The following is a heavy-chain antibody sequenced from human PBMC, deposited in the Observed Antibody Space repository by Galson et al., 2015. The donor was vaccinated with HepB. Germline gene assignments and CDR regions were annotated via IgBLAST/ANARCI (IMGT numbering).Heavy chain of an antibody. V-gene: IGHV3-21*06. CDR1: GFSFNNSA. Sequence: SLRLSCAASGFSFNNSAMNWVRQAPGKGLEWVSSINSGSTSISYADSMKGRFTISRDNAKNSLYLQMNSLRVEDTAVYYCARGGGSYNVWGQGTLVTVSP. J-gene: IGHJ4*02. CDR3: ARGGGSYNV. CDR2: INSGSTSI. D-gene: IGHD2-15*01.